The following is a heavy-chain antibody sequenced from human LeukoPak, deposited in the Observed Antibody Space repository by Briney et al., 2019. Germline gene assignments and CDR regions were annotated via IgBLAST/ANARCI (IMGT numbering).Heavy chain of an antibody. J-gene: IGHJ4*02. CDR2: IKQDGSEK. CDR3: VRVGTNYSIDD. CDR1: GSTFSSYW. V-gene: IGHV3-7*03. Sequence: GGSLRLSCAASGSTFSSYWMSWVRQAPGKGLEWVANIKQDGSEKYYVDSVKGRFTISRDNAKNSLYLQMNSLKTEDTAVYYCVRVGTNYSIDDWGQGTLVTVSS. D-gene: IGHD2-8*01.